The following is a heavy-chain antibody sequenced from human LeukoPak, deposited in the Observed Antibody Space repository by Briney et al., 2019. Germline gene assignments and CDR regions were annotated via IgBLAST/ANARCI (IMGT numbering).Heavy chain of an antibody. CDR2: INAGNGNT. CDR1: GYTFTSYA. D-gene: IGHD3-3*01. J-gene: IGHJ5*02. Sequence: ASVTVSCKASGYTFTSYAMHWVRQAPGQRLEWRGWINAGNGNTKYSQKFQGRVTITRDTSASTAYMELSSLRSEDTAVYYCARSPITIFGVSPDNWFDPWGQGTLVTVSS. V-gene: IGHV1-3*01. CDR3: ARSPITIFGVSPDNWFDP.